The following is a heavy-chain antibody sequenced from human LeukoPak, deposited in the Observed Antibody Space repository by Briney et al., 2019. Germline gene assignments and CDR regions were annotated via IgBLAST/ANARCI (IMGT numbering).Heavy chain of an antibody. J-gene: IGHJ4*02. V-gene: IGHV3-30-3*01. D-gene: IGHD3-22*01. CDR2: ISYDGSNK. CDR3: AKDPPLGYYDSSGYFDY. Sequence: GGSLRLSCAASGFTFSSYAMHWVRQAPGKGLEWVAVISYDGSNKYYADSVKGRFTISRDNSKNTLYLQMNSLRAEDTAVYYCAKDPPLGYYDSSGYFDYWGQGTLVTVSS. CDR1: GFTFSSYA.